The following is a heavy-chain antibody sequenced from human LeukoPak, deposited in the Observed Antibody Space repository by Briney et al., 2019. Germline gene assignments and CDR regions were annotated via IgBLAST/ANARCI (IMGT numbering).Heavy chain of an antibody. J-gene: IGHJ4*02. CDR1: GFTFSRCW. D-gene: IGHD6-13*01. V-gene: IGHV3-74*01. CDR3: AKDAAGPEY. Sequence: PGGSLRLSCTASGFTFSRCWMHWVRQAPGKGLVWVSRINSDGSCTTYTDSVKGRFTISRDNSRNTLYLQMNSLRAEDTAVYYCAKDAAGPEYWGQGTLVTVSS. CDR2: INSDGSCT.